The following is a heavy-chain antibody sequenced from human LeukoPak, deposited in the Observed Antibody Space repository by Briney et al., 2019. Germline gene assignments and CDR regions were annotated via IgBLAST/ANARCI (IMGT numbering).Heavy chain of an antibody. Sequence: ASVKVSCKASGYSFTTYGVNWVRQAPGQGLEWMGWISAYNGNTKYAQEFQGRVTMTTDTSTSTAYMELRSLRSDDTAVYYCARDSVAVRPGWFDPWGQGTLVTVSS. CDR3: ARDSVAVRPGWFDP. CDR1: GYSFTTYG. CDR2: ISAYNGNT. V-gene: IGHV1-18*01. D-gene: IGHD6-6*01. J-gene: IGHJ5*02.